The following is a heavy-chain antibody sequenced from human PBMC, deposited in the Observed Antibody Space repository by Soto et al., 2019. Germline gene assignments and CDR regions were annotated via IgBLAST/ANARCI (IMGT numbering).Heavy chain of an antibody. Sequence: ASVKVSCKASGYTFTSYGISWVRQAPGQGLEWMGWISAYNGNTNYAQKLQGRVTMTTDTSTSTAYMELRSLRSDDTAVYYCARDWGMTTVTTSPFDYWGQGTLVTVSS. D-gene: IGHD4-4*01. V-gene: IGHV1-18*04. CDR2: ISAYNGNT. CDR1: GYTFTSYG. CDR3: ARDWGMTTVTTSPFDY. J-gene: IGHJ4*02.